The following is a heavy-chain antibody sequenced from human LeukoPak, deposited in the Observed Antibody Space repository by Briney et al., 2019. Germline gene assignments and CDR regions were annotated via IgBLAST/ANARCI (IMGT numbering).Heavy chain of an antibody. D-gene: IGHD6-13*01. CDR1: GFTFSGYG. V-gene: IGHV3-30*02. Sequence: TGGSLRLPCAASGFTFSGYGIHWVRQAPGKGLEWVSFIRSDGSVKYYADSVRGRFTISRDNSKNTLYLQMNSLRADDAAVYYCAKDEAAAGVDFDYWGQGTLVTVSS. CDR3: AKDEAAAGVDFDY. J-gene: IGHJ4*02. CDR2: IRSDGSVK.